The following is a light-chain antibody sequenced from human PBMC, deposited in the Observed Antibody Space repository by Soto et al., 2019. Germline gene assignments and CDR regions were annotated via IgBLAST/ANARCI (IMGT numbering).Light chain of an antibody. CDR2: GAS. J-gene: IGKJ4*01. Sequence: EIVLTQSPGTLSLSPGERAPLSCRASQSVSSSYLAWYQQKPGQAPRLLIYGASSRATGIPDRFSGSGSGTDFTLTISRLEPEDFAVYYCQQYGSSPPLSFGGGTKVDI. CDR3: QQYGSSPPLS. V-gene: IGKV3-20*01. CDR1: QSVSSSY.